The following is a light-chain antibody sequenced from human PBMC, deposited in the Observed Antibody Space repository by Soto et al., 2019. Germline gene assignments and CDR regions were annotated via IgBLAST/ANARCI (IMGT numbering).Light chain of an antibody. V-gene: IGKV1-27*01. CDR1: QDISHY. CDR2: TAS. CDR3: QKYNSVPLT. J-gene: IGKJ1*01. Sequence: DIQMTQSPSSLSASVGNRVTITCRASQDISHYLVWYQQKPGKVPKLLIYTASTLQSGVPSRFSGSGSGTDFTLTISSLQSEDVATYYCQKYNSVPLTFGQGTKVDIK.